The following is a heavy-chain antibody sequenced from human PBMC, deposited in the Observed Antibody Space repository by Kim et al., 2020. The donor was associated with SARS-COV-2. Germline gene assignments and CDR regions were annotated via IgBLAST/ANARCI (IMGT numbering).Heavy chain of an antibody. J-gene: IGHJ6*02. D-gene: IGHD3-22*01. CDR3: ARQGGFGDYYDSSGYYRLYYYGMDV. CDR2: IYPGDSDT. CDR1: GYSFTSYW. V-gene: IGHV5-51*01. Sequence: GESLKISCKGSGYSFTSYWIGWVRQMPGKGLEWMGIIYPGDSDTRYSPSFQGQVTISADKSISTAYLQWSSLKASDTAMYYCARQGGFGDYYDSSGYYRLYYYGMDVWGQGTTVTVSS.